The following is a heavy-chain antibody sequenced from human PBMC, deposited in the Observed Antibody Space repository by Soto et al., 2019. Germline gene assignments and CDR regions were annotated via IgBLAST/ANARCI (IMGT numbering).Heavy chain of an antibody. CDR3: ARVVVVVPAAIKGWFDP. J-gene: IGHJ5*02. CDR2: VYPGDSHT. CDR1: GYSFTRYW. Sequence: PGESLKISCKASGYSFTRYWIAWVRQMPGKGLEWMGLVYPGDSHTRYSSSFQGQVTIPADKSISTVYLQWSSLKASDTAMYYCARVVVVVPAAIKGWFDPWGQGTLVTVSS. D-gene: IGHD2-2*02. V-gene: IGHV5-51*01.